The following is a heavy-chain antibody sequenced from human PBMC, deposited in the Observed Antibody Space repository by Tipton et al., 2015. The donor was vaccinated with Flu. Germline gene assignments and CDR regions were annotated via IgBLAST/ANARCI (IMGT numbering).Heavy chain of an antibody. V-gene: IGHV4-39*06. CDR1: GGSISSSSYY. CDR3: ARSLCGGDCYSGAHDAFDI. D-gene: IGHD2-21*01. CDR2: IYYSGST. J-gene: IGHJ3*02. Sequence: LRLSCIVSGGSISSSSYYWGWIRQPPGKGLEWIGSIYYSGSTYYNPSLKSRVPISVDTSKNQFPLKLCSVTAADTSGNYCARSLCGGDCYSGAHDAFDIWGQGTMVTVSA.